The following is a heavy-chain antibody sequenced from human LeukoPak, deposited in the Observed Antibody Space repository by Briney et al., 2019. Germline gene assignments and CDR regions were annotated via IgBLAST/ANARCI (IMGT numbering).Heavy chain of an antibody. J-gene: IGHJ4*02. CDR3: ARDQSLCTNGVCSTTLDY. CDR2: IYTSGST. CDR1: GGSISSYY. D-gene: IGHD2-8*01. V-gene: IGHV4-4*07. Sequence: KPSETLSLTCTVSGGSISSYYWSWIRQPAGKGLEWIGRIYTSGSTNHNPSLKSRVTMSVDTSKNQFSLKLSSVTAADTAVYYCARDQSLCTNGVCSTTLDYWGQGTLVTVSS.